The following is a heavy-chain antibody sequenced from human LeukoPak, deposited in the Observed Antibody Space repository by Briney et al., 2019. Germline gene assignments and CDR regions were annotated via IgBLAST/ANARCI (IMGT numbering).Heavy chain of an antibody. CDR1: GFTFSSYG. Sequence: GSLRVSCAASGFTFSSYGMHWVRQAPGKGLEWVAFIRYDGSNKYYADSVKGRFTISRDNSKNTLYLQMNGLRAEDTAVYYCAKSAGNYYDSSGSGYSYYYCMDVWGKGTTVTVSS. V-gene: IGHV3-30*02. D-gene: IGHD3-22*01. CDR3: AKSAGNYYDSSGSGYSYYYCMDV. CDR2: IRYDGSNK. J-gene: IGHJ6*03.